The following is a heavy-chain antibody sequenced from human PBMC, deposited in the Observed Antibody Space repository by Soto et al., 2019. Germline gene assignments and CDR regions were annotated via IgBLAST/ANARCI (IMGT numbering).Heavy chain of an antibody. J-gene: IGHJ3*02. CDR3: AREGGSYDSGGYLIRGAFDT. V-gene: IGHV4-31*03. D-gene: IGHD3-22*01. Sequence: SETLSLTCSVSGDSISRIDYYWTWIRQHPEKGLEWIGNIYFRGNTYYSPSLESRLTISVDTSKNQFSLKLTSVTAADTAVYYCAREGGSYDSGGYLIRGAFDTWGQGTMVTVSS. CDR1: GDSISRIDYY. CDR2: IYFRGNT.